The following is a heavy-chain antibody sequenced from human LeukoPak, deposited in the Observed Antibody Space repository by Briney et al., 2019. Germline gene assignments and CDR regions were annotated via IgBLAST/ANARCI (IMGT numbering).Heavy chain of an antibody. J-gene: IGHJ5*02. CDR2: IFSSGST. Sequence: SETLSLTCTVSGGSITGYYWSWIRQPPGKGLEWVGYIFSSGSTNYNPSLKSRVTISLDTSKSQFSLKLISVTASDTAVYYCARLTKFLTAYYPTPWGQGTLVTVSS. V-gene: IGHV4-59*08. D-gene: IGHD3-9*01. CDR1: GGSITGYY. CDR3: ARLTKFLTAYYPTP.